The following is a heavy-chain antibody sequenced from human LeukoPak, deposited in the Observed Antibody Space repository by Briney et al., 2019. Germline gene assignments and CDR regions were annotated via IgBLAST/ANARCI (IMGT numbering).Heavy chain of an antibody. J-gene: IGHJ3*02. CDR3: ARTFRYFDWLPDLAFDI. CDR2: IYPGDSDT. Sequence: GESLKISCKGSGYRFTSYWIGWVRQMPGKGLEWMGVIYPGDSDTRYSPSFQGQVTISADKSISTAYLQWSTLKASDTAMYYCARTFRYFDWLPDLAFDIWGQGTMVTVSS. V-gene: IGHV5-51*01. CDR1: GYRFTSYW. D-gene: IGHD3-9*01.